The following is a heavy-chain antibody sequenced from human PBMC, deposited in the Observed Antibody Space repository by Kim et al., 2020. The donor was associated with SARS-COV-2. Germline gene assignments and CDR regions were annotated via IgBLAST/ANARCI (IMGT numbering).Heavy chain of an antibody. CDR1: GFTFDDYA. Sequence: GGSLRLSCAASGFTFDDYAMHWVRQAPGKGLEWVSLISGDGGSTYYADSVKGRFTISRDNSKNSLYLQMNSLRTEDTALYYCAKGRGLVATIWVFDYWGQGTLVTVSS. CDR3: AKGRGLVATIWVFDY. D-gene: IGHD5-12*01. V-gene: IGHV3-43*02. CDR2: ISGDGGST. J-gene: IGHJ4*02.